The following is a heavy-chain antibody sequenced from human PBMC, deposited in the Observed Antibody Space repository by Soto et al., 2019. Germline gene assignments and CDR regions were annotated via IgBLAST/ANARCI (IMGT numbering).Heavy chain of an antibody. CDR3: ATVGSSSWTNWFDP. J-gene: IGHJ5*02. V-gene: IGHV1-24*01. D-gene: IGHD6-13*01. CDR1: GYTLTELS. Sequence: ASVKVSCKVSGYTLTELSMHWVRQAPGKGLEWMGGFDPEDGETIYAQKFQGRVTMTEDTSTDTAYMELSSLRSEDTAVYYCATVGSSSWTNWFDPWGQGTLVTVSS. CDR2: FDPEDGET.